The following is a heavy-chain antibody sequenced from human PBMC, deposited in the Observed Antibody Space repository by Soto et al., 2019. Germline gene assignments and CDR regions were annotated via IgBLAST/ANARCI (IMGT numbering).Heavy chain of an antibody. CDR1: GFTFSSYG. CDR2: IWYDGSNK. CDR3: ARGRARIAVDGMDV. D-gene: IGHD6-19*01. V-gene: IGHV3-33*01. Sequence: QVQLVESGGGVVQPGRSLRLSCAASGFTFSSYGMHWVRQAPGKGLEWVAVIWYDGSNKYYADSVKGRFTISRDNSKNTLYLQMNSLRAEDTAVYYCARGRARIAVDGMDVWGQGTTVTVSS. J-gene: IGHJ6*02.